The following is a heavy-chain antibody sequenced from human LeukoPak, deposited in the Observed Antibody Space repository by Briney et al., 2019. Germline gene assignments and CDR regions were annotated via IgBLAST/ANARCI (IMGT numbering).Heavy chain of an antibody. CDR2: INHSGST. V-gene: IGHV4-34*01. CDR1: GGSFSGYY. D-gene: IGHD2-15*01. CDR3: ARGDPLGYCSGGSCYPRAEYFQH. J-gene: IGHJ1*01. Sequence: PSETLSLTCAVYGGSFSGYYWSWIRQPPGKGLEWIGEINHSGSTNYNPSLKSRVTISVDTSENQFSLKLSSVTAADTAVYYCARGDPLGYCSGGSCYPRAEYFQHWGQGTLVTVSS.